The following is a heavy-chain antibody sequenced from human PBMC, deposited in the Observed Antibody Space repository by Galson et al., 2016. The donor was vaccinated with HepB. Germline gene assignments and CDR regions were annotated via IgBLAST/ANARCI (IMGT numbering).Heavy chain of an antibody. D-gene: IGHD1-26*01. CDR2: ISSSSIYM. J-gene: IGHJ6*02. V-gene: IGHV3-21*01. Sequence: SLRLSCAASGFTFRSYNMNWVRQAPGQGLEWVSSISSSSIYMYYADSVKGRFTISRDNAKNSVYLQMNSLRAEDTAVYYCAKDGRTQYAMDVWGQGTTVTVSS. CDR1: GFTFRSYN. CDR3: AKDGRTQYAMDV.